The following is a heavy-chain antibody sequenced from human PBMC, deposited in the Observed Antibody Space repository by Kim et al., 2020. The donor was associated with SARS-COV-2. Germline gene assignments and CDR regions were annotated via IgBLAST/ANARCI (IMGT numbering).Heavy chain of an antibody. V-gene: IGHV4-59*13. CDR1: GGSISSYY. D-gene: IGHD6-13*01. CDR2: IYYSGSA. CDR3: ARDRGSSWFDY. J-gene: IGHJ5*01. Sequence: SETLSLTCTVSGGSISSYYWSWIRQPPGKGLEWIGYIYYSGSANYNPSPKSRVTISVDTSKNQFSLRLFSVTAADTAVYYCARDRGSSWFDYWGQGTLVTVSS.